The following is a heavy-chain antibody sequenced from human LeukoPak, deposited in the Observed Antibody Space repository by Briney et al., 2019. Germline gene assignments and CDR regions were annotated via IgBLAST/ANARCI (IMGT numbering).Heavy chain of an antibody. CDR1: GGSISSSSYY. CDR2: IYYSGST. V-gene: IGHV4-39*07. Sequence: KPSENLSLTCTVSGGSISSSSYYWGWIRQPPGKGLEWIGSIYYSGSTYYNPSLKSRVTISVDRSKTQFSLKLSSVTAADTAVYYCASSLDIAAAEFDYWGQGTLVTVSS. D-gene: IGHD6-13*01. J-gene: IGHJ4*02. CDR3: ASSLDIAAAEFDY.